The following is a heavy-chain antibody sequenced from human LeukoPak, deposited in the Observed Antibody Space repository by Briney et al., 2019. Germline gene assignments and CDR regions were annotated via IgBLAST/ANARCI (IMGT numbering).Heavy chain of an antibody. V-gene: IGHV4-34*01. CDR1: GGSFSGYY. J-gene: IGHJ5*02. CDR2: LTHSGST. CDR3: ARAPPTYYYDSSGYGGHNWFDP. Sequence: SETLSLTCAVDGGSFSGYYWSWVRQPPGEGLEWIGELTHSGSTNYNPSLKGRVTISVDTSKNQFSLKLSSVTAADTAVYYCARAPPTYYYDSSGYGGHNWFDPWGQGTLVTASA. D-gene: IGHD3-22*01.